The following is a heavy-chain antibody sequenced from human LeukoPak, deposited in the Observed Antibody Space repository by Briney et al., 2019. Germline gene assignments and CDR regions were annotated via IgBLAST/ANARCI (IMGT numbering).Heavy chain of an antibody. V-gene: IGHV5-51*01. J-gene: IGHJ4*02. D-gene: IGHD5-18*01. CDR2: IYSGDADT. CDR1: GYIFTSYW. CDR3: ARREYSYAYDY. Sequence: GESLKISCKGSGYIFTSYWTSWVRHMPPKGLGWMGIIYSGDADTRYSPSFQGDVTTSADNSTSTAYLQCSSLKAPDTTMYYCARREYSYAYDYWGQGTLVTVSS.